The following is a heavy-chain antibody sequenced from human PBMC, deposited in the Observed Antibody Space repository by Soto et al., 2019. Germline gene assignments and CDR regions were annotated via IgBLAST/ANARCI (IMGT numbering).Heavy chain of an antibody. Sequence: SETLSLTCIVSGVSISTYYWIWLRQPPGKGLEWIGSIYNGGSTNYNPSLMSRLTISIDTSKNQFSLKLTSVTAADTAVYYCARVPYYYGSPSTAPYYFNYWGRGTLVTVSS. CDR1: GVSISTYY. D-gene: IGHD3-10*01. J-gene: IGHJ4*02. CDR3: ARVPYYYGSPSTAPYYFNY. V-gene: IGHV4-59*01. CDR2: IYNGGST.